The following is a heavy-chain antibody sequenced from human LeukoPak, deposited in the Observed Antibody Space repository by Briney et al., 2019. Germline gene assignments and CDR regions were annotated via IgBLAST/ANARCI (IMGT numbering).Heavy chain of an antibody. J-gene: IGHJ6*02. D-gene: IGHD3-9*01. CDR3: ARDQYYDILTGYYGMDV. V-gene: IGHV3-11*01. CDR1: GFTFSDYY. Sequence: GGSLRLSCAAPGFTFSDYYMSWIRQAPGKGLEGVSYISSSGSTIYYTDSVKGRFTISRDNAKNSLYLQMNSLRAEDTAVYYCARDQYYDILTGYYGMDVWGQGTTVTVSS. CDR2: ISSSGSTI.